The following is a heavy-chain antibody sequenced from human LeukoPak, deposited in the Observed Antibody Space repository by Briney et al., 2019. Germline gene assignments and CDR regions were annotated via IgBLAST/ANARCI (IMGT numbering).Heavy chain of an antibody. CDR2: IRGSGGST. D-gene: IGHD5-18*01. Sequence: GGSLRLSCAASGFTFSSYGMSWVRQAPGKGLEWVSAIRGSGGSTYYADSVKGRFTISRDNSKNTLYLQMNSLRAEDTAVYYCARDLSGVTGYTYGRGIDYWGQGTLVTVSS. CDR1: GFTFSSYG. V-gene: IGHV3-23*01. CDR3: ARDLSGVTGYTYGRGIDY. J-gene: IGHJ4*02.